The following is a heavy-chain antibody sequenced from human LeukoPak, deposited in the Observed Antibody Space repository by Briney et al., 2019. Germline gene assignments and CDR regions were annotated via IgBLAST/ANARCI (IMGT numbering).Heavy chain of an antibody. Sequence: GGSLRLSCAASGFTFSNYWMSWVRQAPGKGLEWVSGISGSGGSTYYADSVKGRFTISRDNSKNTLYLQMNSLRADDTAVYYCARSARLMKGVVEVTALDDWGQGTLVTVSS. CDR3: ARSARLMKGVVEVTALDD. J-gene: IGHJ4*02. D-gene: IGHD3-3*01. V-gene: IGHV3-23*01. CDR1: GFTFSNYW. CDR2: ISGSGGST.